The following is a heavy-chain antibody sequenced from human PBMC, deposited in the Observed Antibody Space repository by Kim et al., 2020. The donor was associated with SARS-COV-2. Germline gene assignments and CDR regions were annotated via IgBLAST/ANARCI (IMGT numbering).Heavy chain of an antibody. D-gene: IGHD6-13*01. V-gene: IGHV4-59*09. CDR3: ARGLTAAGANNFDY. Sequence: NPPLERRVTMSVDASKTQFSLELTSVTAADTAVYYCARGLTAAGANNFDYWGQGTLVTVSS. J-gene: IGHJ4*02.